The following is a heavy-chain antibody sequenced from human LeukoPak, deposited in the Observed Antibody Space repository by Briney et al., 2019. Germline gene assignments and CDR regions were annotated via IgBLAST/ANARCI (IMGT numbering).Heavy chain of an antibody. CDR1: GYTFTSDD. CDR3: ARVHRRCTSTSCYRAAWFDP. D-gene: IGHD2-2*02. CDR2: MNPNSGNT. V-gene: IGHV1-8*03. J-gene: IGHJ5*02. Sequence: ASVKVSCKASGYTFTSDDINWVQQATGQGLEWMGWMNPNSGNTGHAQKFQGRVTITRNTSISTAYMELSSLRSEDTAVYYCARVHRRCTSTSCYRAAWFDPWGQGTLVIVSS.